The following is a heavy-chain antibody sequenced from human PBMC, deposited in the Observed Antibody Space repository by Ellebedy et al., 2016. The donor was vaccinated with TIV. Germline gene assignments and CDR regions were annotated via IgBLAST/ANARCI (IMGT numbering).Heavy chain of an antibody. CDR2: ISAVGGAT. CDR1: GFTVRNNF. CDR3: AKVGRRYYESSGDP. Sequence: GESLKISCAAPGFTVRNNFMSWVRQAPWKGLEWVSTISAVGGATYYADSVKGRFNISRDNSENTLYLQMNSLRAEDKAVYYCAKVGRRYYESSGDPWGQGSLVTVSS. D-gene: IGHD3-22*01. V-gene: IGHV3-23*01. J-gene: IGHJ5*02.